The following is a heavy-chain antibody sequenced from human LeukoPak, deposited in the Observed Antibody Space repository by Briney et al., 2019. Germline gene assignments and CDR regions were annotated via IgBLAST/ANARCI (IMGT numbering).Heavy chain of an antibody. CDR3: ATARGSTYYSDY. CDR1: GFTFSSYA. CDR2: ISGSGGST. D-gene: IGHD3-10*01. V-gene: IGHV3-23*01. Sequence: GGSLRLSCAAYGFTFSSYAMSWVRQAPGKGLEWVSAISGSGGSTYYADSVKGRFTISRDNSKNTLYLQMNSLRAEDTAVYYCATARGSTYYSDYWGQGTLVTVSS. J-gene: IGHJ4*02.